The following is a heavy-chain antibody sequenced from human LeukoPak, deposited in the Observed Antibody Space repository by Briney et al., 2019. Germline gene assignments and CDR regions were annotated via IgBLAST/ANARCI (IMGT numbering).Heavy chain of an antibody. Sequence: GASVKVSCKASGYTFTSYYMHWVRQATGQGLEWMGWMNPNSGNTGYAQKFQGRVTMTRNTSISTAYMELSSLRSEDTAVYYCARDDCSSTSCYHNLDYWGQGTLVTVSS. CDR3: ARDDCSSTSCYHNLDY. D-gene: IGHD2-2*01. CDR2: MNPNSGNT. V-gene: IGHV1-8*02. J-gene: IGHJ4*02. CDR1: GYTFTSYY.